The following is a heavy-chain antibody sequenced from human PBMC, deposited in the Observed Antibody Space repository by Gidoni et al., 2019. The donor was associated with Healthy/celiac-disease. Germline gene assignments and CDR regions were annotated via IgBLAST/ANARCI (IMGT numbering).Heavy chain of an antibody. CDR1: GFTFSSYG. CDR2: ISYDGSNK. Sequence: QVQLVESGGGVVQPGRSLRLSCAASGFTFSSYGMHWVRQAPGKGLAWVAVISYDGSNKYYADSVKGRFTISRDNSKNTLYLQMNSLRAEDTAVYYCAKDSEYQLPHDFYYYYGMDVWGQGTTVTVSS. V-gene: IGHV3-30*18. D-gene: IGHD2-2*01. J-gene: IGHJ6*02. CDR3: AKDSEYQLPHDFYYYYGMDV.